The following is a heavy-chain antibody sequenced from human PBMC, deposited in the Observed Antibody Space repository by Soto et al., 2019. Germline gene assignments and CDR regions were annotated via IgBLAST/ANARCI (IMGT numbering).Heavy chain of an antibody. J-gene: IGHJ3*02. V-gene: IGHV3-23*01. CDR1: GFTFGSYA. D-gene: IGHD2-8*01. Sequence: GSLRLSCAASGFTFGSYAMSWVRRAPVKGLEWVSAVSGSGGSTYYADSVKGRFTISRDNSKNTLYLQMNSLRAEDTAVYYCAKYIVIMLYGAFDIWGQGTMVTVSS. CDR2: VSGSGGST. CDR3: AKYIVIMLYGAFDI.